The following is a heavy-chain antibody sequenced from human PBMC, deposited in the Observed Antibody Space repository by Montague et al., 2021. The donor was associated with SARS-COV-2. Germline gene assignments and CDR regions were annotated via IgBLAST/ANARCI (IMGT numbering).Heavy chain of an antibody. CDR3: ARAQVTIFGVLIMLPAAGAVDD. V-gene: IGHV4-34*01. CDR1: GGSFTGYY. J-gene: IGHJ4*02. Sequence: SETLSLTCAVYGGSFTGYYWTWIRQPPGKGLEWIGEINHSGSSNYNPSLESRVTMSVDTSKNQFSLRLNSVSAADTAVYYCARAQVTIFGVLIMLPAAGAVDDWGQGTPVTVSS. D-gene: IGHD3-3*02. CDR2: INHSGSS.